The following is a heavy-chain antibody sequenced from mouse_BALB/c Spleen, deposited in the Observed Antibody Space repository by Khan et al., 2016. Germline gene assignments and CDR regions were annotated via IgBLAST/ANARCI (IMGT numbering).Heavy chain of an antibody. J-gene: IGHJ2*01. V-gene: IGHV5-6-5*01. CDR1: GFTFSSYA. CDR3: ASKVYYFDY. Sequence: VELVESGGGLVKPGGSLKLSCAASGFTFSSYAMSWVRQTPEKRLEWVASISSGGSSFYPDILKDRFTISRDNARNIRYLQMSSLRSEDTAMYYCASKVYYFDYWGQGTTLTVSS. CDR2: ISSGGSS.